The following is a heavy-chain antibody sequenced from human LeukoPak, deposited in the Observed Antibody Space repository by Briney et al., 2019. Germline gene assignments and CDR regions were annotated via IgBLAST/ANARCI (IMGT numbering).Heavy chain of an antibody. V-gene: IGHV4-34*01. Sequence: SETLSLTCAVYGGSFSGYYWSRIRQPPGKGLEWIGEINHSGSTNYNPSLKSRVTIAVDTSKNQFSLKLSSVTAADTAVYYWARRRVHARVVFDIWGQGTMVTVSS. D-gene: IGHD1-1*01. J-gene: IGHJ3*02. CDR3: ARRRVHARVVFDI. CDR2: INHSGST. CDR1: GGSFSGYY.